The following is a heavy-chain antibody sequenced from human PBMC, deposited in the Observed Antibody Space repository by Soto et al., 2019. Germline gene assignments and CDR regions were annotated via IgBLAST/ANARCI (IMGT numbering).Heavy chain of an antibody. CDR2: ISQSGIT. CDR1: GGSINSGNW. CDR3: ASGGVIANAFDI. J-gene: IGHJ3*02. D-gene: IGHD2-21*01. V-gene: IGHV4-4*02. Sequence: QVHLQESGPGLVKPMGTLSLTCTVSGGSINSGNWWRWVRQPPGQGLEWIGEISQSGITVYNPPRTRRVSMSIAESRSHVSLTLNAVIAADAAIYYCASGGVIANAFDIWGQGTSVTVSS.